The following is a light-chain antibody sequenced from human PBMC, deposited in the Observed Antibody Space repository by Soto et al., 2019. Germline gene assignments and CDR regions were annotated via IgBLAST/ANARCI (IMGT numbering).Light chain of an antibody. CDR2: DAS. CDR3: QQRSNWPLFT. J-gene: IGKJ3*01. Sequence: EIVLTQSPVTLSLSPGERATLSCRASQSVSSYLAWYQQKPGQRPRLLVYDASNGATGIPARFSGRGSGTAFTLTISSLEPEDFAVYSCQQRSNWPLFTFGPPTKVDIK. CDR1: QSVSSY. V-gene: IGKV3-11*01.